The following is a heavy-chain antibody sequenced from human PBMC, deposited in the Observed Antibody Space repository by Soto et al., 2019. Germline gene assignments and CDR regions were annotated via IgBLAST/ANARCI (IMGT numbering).Heavy chain of an antibody. D-gene: IGHD6-13*01. V-gene: IGHV1-69*01. CDR3: ARARGSSWSNWFDP. Sequence: QVQLVQSGAEVKKPGSSVKVSCKASGDTFTSFGISGVRQAPGQGLAWMGGIIPLFGTTNYPHKFRGRVTITADESTSTAYMELDSLRFDDTGVYYCARARGSSWSNWFDPWGQGTLVTVSS. CDR1: GDTFTSFG. J-gene: IGHJ5*02. CDR2: IIPLFGTT.